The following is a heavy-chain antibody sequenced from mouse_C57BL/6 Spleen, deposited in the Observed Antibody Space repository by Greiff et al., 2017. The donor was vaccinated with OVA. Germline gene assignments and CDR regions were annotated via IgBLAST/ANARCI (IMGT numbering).Heavy chain of an antibody. V-gene: IGHV1-55*01. D-gene: IGHD2-5*01. CDR3: ARGVYYSNYGFDY. J-gene: IGHJ2*01. CDR1: GYTFTSYW. CDR2: IYPGSGSN. Sequence: QVQLQQPGAELVKPGASVKMSCKASGYTFTSYWITWVKQRPGQGLEWIGDIYPGSGSNNYNEKFKSKATLTVDKSSSPAYMQLSSLTSEDSAVDDCARGVYYSNYGFDYWGQGTTLTVSS.